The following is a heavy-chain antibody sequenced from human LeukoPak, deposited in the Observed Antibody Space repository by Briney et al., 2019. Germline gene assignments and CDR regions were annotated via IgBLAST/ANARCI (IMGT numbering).Heavy chain of an antibody. V-gene: IGHV3-23*01. Sequence: GGSLRLSCAASGFTFSSYGMSWVRQAPGKGLEWVSAISGSGGSTYYADSVKGRFTISRDNSKNTLYLQMNSLRAEDTAVYYCENLRDSSGSDDYWGQGTLVTVSS. J-gene: IGHJ4*02. D-gene: IGHD3-22*01. CDR1: GFTFSSYG. CDR2: ISGSGGST. CDR3: ENLRDSSGSDDY.